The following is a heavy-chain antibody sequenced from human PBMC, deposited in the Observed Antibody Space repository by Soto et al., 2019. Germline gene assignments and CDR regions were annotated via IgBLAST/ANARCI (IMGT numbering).Heavy chain of an antibody. J-gene: IGHJ6*03. CDR1: GYTFTGYG. Sequence: QVQLVQSGAEVKKPGASVKVSCKASGYTFTGYGISWVRQALGQGLEWMGWISAYIGNTTYAQKLQGGVTMTTDTSTSTAYMELRSLRSDDTAVYYCARAKTYGSGSYYGAYGPVYYYYYYMDVWGKGTTVTVSS. V-gene: IGHV1-18*01. CDR2: ISAYIGNT. D-gene: IGHD3-10*01. CDR3: ARAKTYGSGSYYGAYGPVYYYYYYMDV.